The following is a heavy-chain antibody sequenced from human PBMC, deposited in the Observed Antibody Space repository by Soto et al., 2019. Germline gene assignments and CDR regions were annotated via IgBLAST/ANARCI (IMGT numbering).Heavy chain of an antibody. D-gene: IGHD4-17*01. Sequence: PSETLSLTCAVSGGSISSGGYYWSWIRHPPGKKLEWIGYIYYSGSTNYNPSLKNRVTISVDTSKNQFSLKLYSVTTADTAMYYCARLPWADYGGIFDPWGQGTLVTVSS. J-gene: IGHJ5*02. V-gene: IGHV4-61*08. CDR3: ARLPWADYGGIFDP. CDR2: IYYSGST. CDR1: GGSISSGGYY.